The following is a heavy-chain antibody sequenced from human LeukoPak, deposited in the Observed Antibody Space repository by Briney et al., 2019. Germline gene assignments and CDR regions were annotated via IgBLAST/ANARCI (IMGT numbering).Heavy chain of an antibody. CDR3: ARRSTYDSSGYYYPHFDY. D-gene: IGHD3-22*01. Sequence: SETLSLTCTVSGGSISSYYWSWIRQPPGKGLEWIGYIYYSGSTNYNPSLKSRVTISVDTSKNQFSLKLSSVTAADTAVYYCARRSTYDSSGYYYPHFDYWGQGTLVTVSS. V-gene: IGHV4-59*08. J-gene: IGHJ4*02. CDR1: GGSISSYY. CDR2: IYYSGST.